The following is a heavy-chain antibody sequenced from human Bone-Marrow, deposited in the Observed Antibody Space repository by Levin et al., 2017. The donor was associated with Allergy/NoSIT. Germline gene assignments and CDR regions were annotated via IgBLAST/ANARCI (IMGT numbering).Heavy chain of an antibody. CDR2: VSDSGGST. J-gene: IGHJ6*02. CDR3: ARCAGLGATSYDYGIDV. D-gene: IGHD1-26*01. V-gene: IGHV3-23*01. CDR1: GFTFSSYA. Sequence: GGSLRLSCAASGFTFSSYAMSWVRQAPGKGLEWVSSVSDSGGSTYYADSVKGRFTISRDNSKNTLYLQMNSLRAEDTAVYYCARCAGLGATSYDYGIDVWGQGTTVTVSS.